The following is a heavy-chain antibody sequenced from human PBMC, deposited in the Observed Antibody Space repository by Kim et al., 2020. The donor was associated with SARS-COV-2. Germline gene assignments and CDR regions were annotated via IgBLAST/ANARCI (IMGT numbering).Heavy chain of an antibody. Sequence: GGSLRLSCAASGFTFSSYDMHWVRQPTGKGLEWVSAISTAGDTNYPAAVEGRFTTTRENAKNSLFLQMNSLRAGDNAVYYCGRAEYGDNYYYYYCMDVWGQGTTVTVSS. V-gene: IGHV3-13*01. J-gene: IGHJ6*02. D-gene: IGHD4-17*01. CDR3: GRAEYGDNYYYYYCMDV. CDR2: ISTAGDT. CDR1: GFTFSSYD.